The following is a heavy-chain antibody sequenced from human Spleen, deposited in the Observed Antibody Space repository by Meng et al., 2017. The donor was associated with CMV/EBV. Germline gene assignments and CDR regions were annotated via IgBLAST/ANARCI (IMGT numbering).Heavy chain of an antibody. Sequence: GGSLRLSCEGFGYRFPSYWIAWVRQMPGKGLEWMGIIYPGGSDTRYGPSFQGQVTFSADKSTSTAFLQWSSLKASDTAMYYCARRSQESGRYFRPGYQSGPFDSWGQGTLVTVSS. CDR1: GYRFPSYW. J-gene: IGHJ4*02. V-gene: IGHV5-51*01. CDR3: ARRSQESGRYFRPGYQSGPFDS. CDR2: IYPGGSDT. D-gene: IGHD3-10*01.